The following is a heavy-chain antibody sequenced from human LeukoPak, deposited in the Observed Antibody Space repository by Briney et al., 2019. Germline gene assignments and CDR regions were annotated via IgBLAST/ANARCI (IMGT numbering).Heavy chain of an antibody. CDR3: ARDFYDGFALDY. V-gene: IGHV3-7*01. J-gene: IGHJ4*02. D-gene: IGHD2/OR15-2a*01. CDR1: GFTFSNYW. CDR2: INQDENEI. Sequence: PGGSLRLSCAASGFTFSNYWMTWVRQAPGKGLEWVASINQDENEIHYVGSVRGRFTISRDNARNSLYLQMDNLRAEDTGVYYCARDFYDGFALDYWGQGTLVTVSS.